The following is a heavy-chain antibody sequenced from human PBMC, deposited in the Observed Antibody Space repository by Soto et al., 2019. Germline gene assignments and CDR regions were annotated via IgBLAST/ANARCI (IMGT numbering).Heavy chain of an antibody. D-gene: IGHD2-21*02. V-gene: IGHV3-30-3*01. CDR3: ARYIVVVTATYAFDI. Sequence: PGGSLRLSCAASGFTFSSYAMHWVRQAPGKGLEWVAVISYDGSDKYYADSVKGRITISRDNSKNTLYLQMNSLRAEDTAVYYCARYIVVVTATYAFDIWGQGTMVTVSS. CDR2: ISYDGSDK. J-gene: IGHJ3*02. CDR1: GFTFSSYA.